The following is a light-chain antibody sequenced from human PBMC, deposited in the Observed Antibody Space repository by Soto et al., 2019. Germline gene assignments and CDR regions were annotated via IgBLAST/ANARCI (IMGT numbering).Light chain of an antibody. V-gene: IGKV3-20*01. J-gene: IGKJ1*01. CDR2: RTS. Sequence: EIVLTQSPGTLSLSPGERATLFCRASESVGSTFLAWYQQKVGQAPRLLISRTSAVAPGIPDRFSGGGSGTEFILTISRLEPEDFAVDYCQQCGSSPWTFGQGTKVEI. CDR1: ESVGSTF. CDR3: QQCGSSPWT.